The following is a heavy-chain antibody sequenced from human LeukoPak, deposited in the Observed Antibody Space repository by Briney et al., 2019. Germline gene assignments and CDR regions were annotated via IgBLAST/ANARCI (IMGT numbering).Heavy chain of an antibody. J-gene: IGHJ4*02. V-gene: IGHV3-48*03. Sequence: GGSLRLSCAASGFTFSSYEMNWVRQAPGKGLEWVSSISSNGSTIYYADSVKGRFTISRDNAKNSLYLQMNSLRAEDTAVYYCARDRYGGNPYYFDYWGQGTLVTVSS. CDR3: ARDRYGGNPYYFDY. D-gene: IGHD4-23*01. CDR1: GFTFSSYE. CDR2: ISSNGSTI.